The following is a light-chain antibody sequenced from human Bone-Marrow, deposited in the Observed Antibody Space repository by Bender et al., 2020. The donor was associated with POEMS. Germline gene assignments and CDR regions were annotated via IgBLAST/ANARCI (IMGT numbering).Light chain of an antibody. CDR3: VLWLTRGIWV. J-gene: IGLJ3*02. CDR2: STN. V-gene: IGLV8-61*01. CDR1: SGSVSSSYY. Sequence: QTVVTQEPAFSVSPGGTVTLTCGLSSGSVSSSYYPSWYQQTPGQAPRTLIYSTNTRSSGVPDRFYGSILGNKAALTITGAQADDECDYYCVLWLTRGIWVFGGGTKLTVL.